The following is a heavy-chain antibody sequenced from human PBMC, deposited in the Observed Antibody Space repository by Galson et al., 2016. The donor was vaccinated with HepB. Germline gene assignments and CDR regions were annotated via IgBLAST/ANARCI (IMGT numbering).Heavy chain of an antibody. CDR1: GFPFSRYR. V-gene: IGHV3-7*01. D-gene: IGHD2-21*02. CDR3: ARDYDHCGADPM. J-gene: IGHJ4*02. Sequence: SLRLSCAASGFPFSRYRMSWVRQAPGKGLEWLANIERDGSEENYVDSVRGRFTISRDNAKSLLYLQMNSLRVEDTAVYYCARDYDHCGADPMGAQGTLVTVSS. CDR2: IERDGSEE.